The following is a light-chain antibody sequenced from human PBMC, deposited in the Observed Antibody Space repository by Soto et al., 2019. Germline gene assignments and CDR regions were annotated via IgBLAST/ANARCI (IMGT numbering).Light chain of an antibody. V-gene: IGKV4-1*01. CDR3: QQYYETPLYT. Sequence: DIVMTQSPDSLAVSLGERATINCTSSQSVLYNSNNKNYLAWYQQNPGQPPKRLIYWASTRESGVPDRFSGSGSGTDFTLTISSLQAEDVDVYSCQQYYETPLYTCGQGIKLEIK. J-gene: IGKJ2*01. CDR2: WAS. CDR1: QSVLYNSNNKNY.